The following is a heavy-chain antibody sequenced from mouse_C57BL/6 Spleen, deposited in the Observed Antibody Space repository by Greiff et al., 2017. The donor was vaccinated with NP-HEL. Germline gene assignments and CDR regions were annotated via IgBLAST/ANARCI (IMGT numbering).Heavy chain of an antibody. J-gene: IGHJ1*03. Sequence: VQLQQSGPELVKPGASVKMSCKASGYTFTDYNMHWVKQSHGKSLEWIGYINPNNGGTSYNQKFKGKATLTVNKSSSTAYMELRSLTSEDSAVYYCARPYYYGSTWYFDVWGTGTTVTVSS. CDR3: ARPYYYGSTWYFDV. CDR2: INPNNGGT. D-gene: IGHD1-1*01. CDR1: GYTFTDYN. V-gene: IGHV1-22*01.